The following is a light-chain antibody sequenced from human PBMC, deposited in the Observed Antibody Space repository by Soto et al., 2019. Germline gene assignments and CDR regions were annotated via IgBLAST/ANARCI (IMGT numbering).Light chain of an antibody. Sequence: EVVLTQSPGTLSLSPGERATLSCRASQSVSSTYLAWYQQRPGQAPRLLIYGASTRATDIPDRISGSGSGTDFTLTVSRLEPEDSAVYYCQHYGSTPWSFGQGTKVEIK. CDR2: GAS. J-gene: IGKJ1*01. V-gene: IGKV3-20*01. CDR3: QHYGSTPWS. CDR1: QSVSSTY.